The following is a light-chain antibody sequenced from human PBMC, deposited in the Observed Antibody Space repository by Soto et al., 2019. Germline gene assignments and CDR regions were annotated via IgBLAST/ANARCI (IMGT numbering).Light chain of an antibody. J-gene: IGLJ2*01. CDR1: SSDVGSYNL. CDR3: CSYANSSTLV. Sequence: QSVLTQPASVSGSSGQSITISCTGTSSDVGSYNLVSWHQQHPGKAPKLIIYEGDKRPSGISNRFSGSKSGNTASLTISGLQAEDEADYYCCSYANSSTLVFGGGTKLTVL. V-gene: IGLV2-23*01. CDR2: EGD.